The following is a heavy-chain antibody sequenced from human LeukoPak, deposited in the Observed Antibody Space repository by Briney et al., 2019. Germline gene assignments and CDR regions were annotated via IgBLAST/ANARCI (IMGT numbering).Heavy chain of an antibody. J-gene: IGHJ4*02. CDR1: GFTFSNYA. Sequence: GGSLRLSCAASGFTFSNYALNWVRQAPGKGLEWVSYISSGGTTIYYADSVKGRFTFSRDNAKNSLYLQMNSLRAEDTAVYCCARSGSSWYYFDCWGQGTLVTVSS. D-gene: IGHD6-13*01. CDR3: ARSGSSWYYFDC. CDR2: ISSGGTTI. V-gene: IGHV3-48*03.